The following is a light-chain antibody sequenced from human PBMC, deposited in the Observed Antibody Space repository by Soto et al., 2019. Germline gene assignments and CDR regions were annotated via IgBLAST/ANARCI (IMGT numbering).Light chain of an antibody. Sequence: DIRMTQSPSTLSASIGDRVTITCRASQSISSWLAWYQQKPGKAPKLLINKASSLESGVPSRFSGSGSGTEFTLTISSLEPEDFATYYCQQYETYSPTFGQGTKVDIK. V-gene: IGKV1-5*03. CDR2: KAS. CDR3: QQYETYSPT. CDR1: QSISSW. J-gene: IGKJ1*01.